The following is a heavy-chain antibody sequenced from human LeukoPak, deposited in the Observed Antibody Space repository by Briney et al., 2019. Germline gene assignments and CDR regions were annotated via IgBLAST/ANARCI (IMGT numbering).Heavy chain of an antibody. CDR3: VKGGQRYDFWRFDF. J-gene: IGHJ5*01. V-gene: IGHV3-21*04. Sequence: PGGSLRLSCAASGFAFSTYSMNWVRQAPGRGLEWVSCISSRSTYINYTDSVRGRFTISRDNAKNSLYLQMDSLREENTALYYCVKGGQRYDFWRFDFWGRGTLVTVSS. CDR2: ISSRSTYI. CDR1: GFAFSTYS. D-gene: IGHD3-3*01.